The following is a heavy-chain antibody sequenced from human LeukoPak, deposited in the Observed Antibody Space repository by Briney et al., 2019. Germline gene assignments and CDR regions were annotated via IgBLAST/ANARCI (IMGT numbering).Heavy chain of an antibody. V-gene: IGHV3-23*01. J-gene: IGHJ4*02. D-gene: IGHD2-21*02. CDR3: AKGPEGSDLGYSDY. CDR2: IDPSGSYT. CDR1: GFTFRNYA. Sequence: GGTLRLSCTASGFTFRNYAMSWIRQPPGKGLEWVSGIDPSGSYTYYADSVKGRFTISRDNSKNTLYLQLNSLRGEDQAANYCAKGPEGSDLGYSDYWGEGTLVTVSS.